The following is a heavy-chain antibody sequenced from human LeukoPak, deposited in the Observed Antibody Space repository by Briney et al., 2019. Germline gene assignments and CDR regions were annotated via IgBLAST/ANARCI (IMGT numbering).Heavy chain of an antibody. CDR1: GLTFSSYS. D-gene: IGHD6-25*01. CDR2: ISSCGNTA. Sequence: PGESLRLSCAASGLTFSSYSMNWVRQAPGKGLEWVSYISSCGNTAYYADSVKGRFTISRDNSKNTLYLQMNSLRAEDTAVYYCARVIAASFFDYWGQGTLVTVSS. CDR3: ARVIAASFFDY. V-gene: IGHV3-48*01. J-gene: IGHJ4*02.